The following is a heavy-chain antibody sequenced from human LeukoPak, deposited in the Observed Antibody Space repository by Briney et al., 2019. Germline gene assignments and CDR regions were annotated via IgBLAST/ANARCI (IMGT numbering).Heavy chain of an antibody. J-gene: IGHJ6*03. CDR2: ITSSGTYI. V-gene: IGHV3-21*01. CDR1: GFTFNNYN. CDR3: ARDPYSRSYGSYYYYYMDV. D-gene: IGHD1-26*01. Sequence: GGSLRLSCAASGFTFNNYNMNWIRQAPGKALEWVSSITSSGTYIFYADSVKGRFTISRDNAKSSLYLQMNSLGPEDTAVYFCARDPYSRSYGSYYYYYMDVWGKGTTVTVSS.